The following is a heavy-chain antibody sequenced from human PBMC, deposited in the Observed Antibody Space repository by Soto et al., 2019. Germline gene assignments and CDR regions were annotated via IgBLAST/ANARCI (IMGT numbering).Heavy chain of an antibody. CDR1: GFTFSSYG. CDR3: AREEYCISTSCLRPDY. V-gene: IGHV3-33*01. CDR2: IWYDGSNK. Sequence: PGGSLRLSCAASGFTFSSYGMHWVRQAPGKGLEWVAVIWYDGSNKYYADSVKGRFTISRDNSKNTLYLQMNSLRAEDTAVYYCAREEYCISTSCLRPDYWGQGTLVTVSS. J-gene: IGHJ4*02. D-gene: IGHD2-2*01.